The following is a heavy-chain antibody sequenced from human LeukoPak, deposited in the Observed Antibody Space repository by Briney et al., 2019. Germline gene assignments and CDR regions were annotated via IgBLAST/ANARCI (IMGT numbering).Heavy chain of an antibody. CDR3: AKDYYGDY. V-gene: IGHV3-23*01. J-gene: IGHJ4*02. CDR1: GFTFSDYA. D-gene: IGHD3-10*01. CDR2: ISAGGIST. Sequence: GGSLRLSCATSGFTFSDYALGWVRQAPGKGLEFVSNISAGGISTYYADSVRGRFTISRDNSKNTLYLQMNSLRAEDTAVYYCAKDYYGDYWGQGTLVTVSS.